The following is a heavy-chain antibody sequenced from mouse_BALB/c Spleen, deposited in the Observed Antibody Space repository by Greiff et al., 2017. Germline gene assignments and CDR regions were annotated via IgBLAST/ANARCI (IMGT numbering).Heavy chain of an antibody. D-gene: IGHD2-2*01. V-gene: IGHV1S137*01. Sequence: LQESGAELVRPGVSVKISCKGSGYTFTDYAMHWVKQSHAKSLEWIGVISTYYGDASYNQKFKGKTTMTVDKSSSTVYMDLARLTSEDSAIYCCARNGYDWFAYWGQGTLVTVSA. CDR1: GYTFTDYA. CDR2: ISTYYGDA. J-gene: IGHJ3*01. CDR3: ARNGYDWFAY.